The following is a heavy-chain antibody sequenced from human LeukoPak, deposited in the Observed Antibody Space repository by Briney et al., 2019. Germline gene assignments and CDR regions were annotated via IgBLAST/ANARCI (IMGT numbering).Heavy chain of an antibody. V-gene: IGHV3-33*06. D-gene: IGHD4-11*01. J-gene: IGHJ4*02. CDR2: IWNDGSDK. CDR3: AKDAERGFDFSNSLQS. CDR1: GFTFSHNA. Sequence: PGRSLRLSCTTSGFTFSHNAMHWVRQAPGKGLEWVVVIWNDGSDKYYGDSVKGRFTISRDNSKKTVYLQLSSLRVEDTAVYYCAKDAERGFDFSNSLQSWGQGTLVTVSS.